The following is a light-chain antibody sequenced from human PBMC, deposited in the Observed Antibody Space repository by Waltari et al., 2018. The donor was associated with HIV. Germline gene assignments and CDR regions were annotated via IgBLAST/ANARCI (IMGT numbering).Light chain of an antibody. Sequence: ELVLTQSPGTLSLSPGERATLSCRASQSVSSSYLAWYQQKPGQAHMLLIYGASSRATAIPDRFSGSGSGTDFTLTISRLEPEDFAVYYCQQYGSSPWTFGQGTKVEIK. CDR2: GAS. CDR3: QQYGSSPWT. J-gene: IGKJ1*01. V-gene: IGKV3-20*01. CDR1: QSVSSSY.